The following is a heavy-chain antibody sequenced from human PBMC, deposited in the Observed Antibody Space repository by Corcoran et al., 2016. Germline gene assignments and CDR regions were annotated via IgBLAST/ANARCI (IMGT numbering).Heavy chain of an antibody. J-gene: IGHJ5*02. CDR1: GGSVSSSAYH. D-gene: IGHD3-10*01. CDR3: ARRMNTAGGWFDT. Sequence: QLQLQESGPGLVKPSETLSLTCTVSGGSVSSSAYHWGWIRQPPEKGLEWIGTLSYGVATFYNPSLERRVTISADTSKNQFSLRLSFVTAADTAVYYWARRMNTAGGWFDTWGQGILVTVSS. V-gene: IGHV4-39*07. CDR2: LSYGVAT.